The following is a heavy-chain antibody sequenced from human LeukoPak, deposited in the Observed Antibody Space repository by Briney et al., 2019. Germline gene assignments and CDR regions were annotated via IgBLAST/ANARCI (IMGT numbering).Heavy chain of an antibody. D-gene: IGHD3/OR15-3a*01. Sequence: SETLSLTCTVSGGSITTTTKYWGWIRQPPGKGLEWIGSIFHSGSTYYNPSLKSRTTMSVDTSKNQFSLKLNSVTAADTAVYFCARQARDYYFDSWGQGALVTVSS. V-gene: IGHV4-39*01. CDR2: IFHSGST. CDR1: GGSITTTTKY. J-gene: IGHJ4*02. CDR3: ARQARDYYFDS.